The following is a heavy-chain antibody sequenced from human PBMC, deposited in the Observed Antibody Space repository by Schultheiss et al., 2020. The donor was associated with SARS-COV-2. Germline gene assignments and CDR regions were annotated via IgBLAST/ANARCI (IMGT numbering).Heavy chain of an antibody. Sequence: GGSLRLSCTVSGFDVGSNYMSWVRQAPGKGLEWVSVLFIDGRRYYADSVSGRLTISRDESKNTLYLQMNSLRAEDTAVYYCARDGGGRLDHCFDYWGQGTLVTVSS. CDR3: ARDGGGRLDHCFDY. J-gene: IGHJ4*02. V-gene: IGHV3-66*01. CDR1: GFDVGSNY. D-gene: IGHD3-16*01. CDR2: LFIDGRR.